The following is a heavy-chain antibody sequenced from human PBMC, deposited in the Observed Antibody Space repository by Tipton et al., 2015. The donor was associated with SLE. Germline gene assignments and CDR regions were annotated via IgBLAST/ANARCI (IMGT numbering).Heavy chain of an antibody. CDR2: GYNSGTS. J-gene: IGHJ4*02. CDR1: GFTFSGYD. V-gene: IGHV4-59*01. CDR3: ARLSPLAGWYYFDY. Sequence: LRLSCAASGFTFSGYDMNWVRQPPGKGLEWIGYGYNSGTSHYNPSLKSRVTISVDTSKNQFSLKVNSVTAADTAVYYCARLSPLAGWYYFDYWGQGTLVTVSS. D-gene: IGHD3-9*01.